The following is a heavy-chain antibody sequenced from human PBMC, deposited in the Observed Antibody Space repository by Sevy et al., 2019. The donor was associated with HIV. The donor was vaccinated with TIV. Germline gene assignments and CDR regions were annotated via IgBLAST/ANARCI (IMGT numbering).Heavy chain of an antibody. CDR3: AKEWTLLSDWYGEFDY. D-gene: IGHD6-19*01. V-gene: IGHV3-23*01. Sequence: GGSLRLSCAASGFTFTNYGMHCVRQAPGKGLEWVSGIGNSGAKTYYADSVRGRFTVSRDNFKNTVYLQLNSLRVEDTAIYYCAKEWTLLSDWYGEFDYWGQGTLVTVSS. CDR1: GFTFTNYG. J-gene: IGHJ4*02. CDR2: IGNSGAKT.